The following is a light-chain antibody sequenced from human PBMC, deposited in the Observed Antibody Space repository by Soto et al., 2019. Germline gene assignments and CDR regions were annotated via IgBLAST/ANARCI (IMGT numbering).Light chain of an antibody. J-gene: IGLJ1*01. CDR1: SSNIGAGYD. CDR2: GNS. V-gene: IGLV1-40*01. CDR3: QSYDSSLSGYV. Sequence: QSVLRQPPSVSGAPGQRVTISCTESSSNIGAGYDVHWYQQLPGTAPKLLIYGNSNRPSGVPDRFSGSKSGTSASLAITGLQAEDEADYYCQSYDSSLSGYVFGTGTKVTVL.